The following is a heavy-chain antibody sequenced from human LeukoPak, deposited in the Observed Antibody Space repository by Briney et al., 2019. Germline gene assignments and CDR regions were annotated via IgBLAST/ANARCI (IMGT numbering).Heavy chain of an antibody. J-gene: IGHJ4*02. D-gene: IGHD6-13*01. CDR3: ARDTGGSRSWYLAG. CDR2: ISSSSSTI. CDR1: GFTFSSYS. Sequence: GGSLRLSCAASGFTFSSYSMNWVRQAPGKGLEWVSYISSSSSTIYYADSVKGRFTISRDNAKNSLYLQMNSLRAEDTAVYYCARDTGGSRSWYLAGWGQGTLVTVSS. V-gene: IGHV3-48*01.